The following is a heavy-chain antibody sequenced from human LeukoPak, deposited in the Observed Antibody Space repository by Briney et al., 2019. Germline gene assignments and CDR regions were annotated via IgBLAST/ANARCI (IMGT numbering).Heavy chain of an antibody. V-gene: IGHV5-51*01. CDR3: ARRTIYSDAFDI. D-gene: IGHD2-15*01. Sequence: GESLKTSCKGSGYRFSNYWIAWVRQMPGKGLEWMGVIYPVDSDTRFSPSFEGRVTISVDKSISNAYLQWSSLKASDTAMYYCARRTIYSDAFDIWGQGTMVTVSS. CDR1: GYRFSNYW. CDR2: IYPVDSDT. J-gene: IGHJ3*02.